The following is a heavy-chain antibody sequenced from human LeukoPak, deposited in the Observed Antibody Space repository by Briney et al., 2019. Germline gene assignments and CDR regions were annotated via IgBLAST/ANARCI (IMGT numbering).Heavy chain of an antibody. D-gene: IGHD1-26*01. V-gene: IGHV3-30-3*01. Sequence: GRSLRLACAASGFTFSSYAMHWVCQAPGKGLERVAVISYDGSNKYYADSVKGRFTISRDNSKNTLYLQMNSLRAEDTAVYYCARVRVKWELPVGYWGQGTLVTVSP. J-gene: IGHJ4*02. CDR3: ARVRVKWELPVGY. CDR1: GFTFSSYA. CDR2: ISYDGSNK.